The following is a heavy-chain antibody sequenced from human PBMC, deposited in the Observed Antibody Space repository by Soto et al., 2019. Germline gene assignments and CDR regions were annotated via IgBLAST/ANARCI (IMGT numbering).Heavy chain of an antibody. CDR2: IYPSDSDT. Sequence: PGESLKISCKGSGYNFAGYWIAWVRQMPGKGLELMGIIYPSDSDTRYRPSFQGQVTISADKSISSAYLQWSSLRASDTAMYYCARGGVATRTFDYWGPGTPATVSS. CDR1: GYNFAGYW. D-gene: IGHD5-12*01. V-gene: IGHV5-51*01. J-gene: IGHJ4*02. CDR3: ARGGVATRTFDY.